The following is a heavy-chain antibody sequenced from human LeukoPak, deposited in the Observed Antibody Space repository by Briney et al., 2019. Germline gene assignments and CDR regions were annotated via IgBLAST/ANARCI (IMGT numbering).Heavy chain of an antibody. CDR3: ARHVFRRYTGPRDYFDY. D-gene: IGHD1-26*01. V-gene: IGHV4-39*01. Sequence: SETLSLTCTVSGGSISSSSYYWGWICQPPGKGLEWIGSIHHSGTTYYNPSLKSRVTISVDTSKNQLFLKLRSVTAADTAVYYCARHVFRRYTGPRDYFDYWGLGTLVTVSS. CDR1: GGSISSSSYY. CDR2: IHHSGTT. J-gene: IGHJ4*02.